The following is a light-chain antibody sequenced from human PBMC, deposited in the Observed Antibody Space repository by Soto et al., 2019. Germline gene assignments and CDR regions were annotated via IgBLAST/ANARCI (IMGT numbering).Light chain of an antibody. V-gene: IGLV2-14*01. CDR3: TSYTSSGTYV. Sequence: QSALTQPASVSGSPGQSITISCTGTSSDVGGYNYVSWHQQHPGKAPKLTIYDVSSRPSGVSNRFSASKSGNTASLTISGLQAEDEADYYCTSYTSSGTYVFGTGTKVT. J-gene: IGLJ1*01. CDR2: DVS. CDR1: SSDVGGYNY.